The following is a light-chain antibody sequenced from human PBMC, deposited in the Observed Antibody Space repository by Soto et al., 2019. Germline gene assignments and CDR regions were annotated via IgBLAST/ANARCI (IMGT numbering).Light chain of an antibody. Sequence: QSALTQPPSASGSPGQSVTISCTGTSSDVGGYVSWYQQHPGKAPKLMISEVSKRPSGVPDRFSGSKSGNTASLTVSGLQAEDEADYYCSSFAGNNNLVFGGGTQLTVL. CDR3: SSFAGNNNLV. CDR2: EVS. CDR1: SSDVGGY. V-gene: IGLV2-8*01. J-gene: IGLJ2*01.